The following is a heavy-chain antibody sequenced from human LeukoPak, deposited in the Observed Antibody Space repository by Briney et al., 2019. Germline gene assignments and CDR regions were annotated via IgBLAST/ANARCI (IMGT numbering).Heavy chain of an antibody. Sequence: GASVKVSCKVSGYTLTELSMHWVRQAPGKGLEWMGGFDPEDGETIYAQKFRGRVTMTEDTSTDTAYMELSSLRSEDTAVYYCATDGPICSGGSCYSVGAFDIWGQGTMVTVSS. J-gene: IGHJ3*02. D-gene: IGHD2-15*01. CDR1: GYTLTELS. CDR3: ATDGPICSGGSCYSVGAFDI. CDR2: FDPEDGET. V-gene: IGHV1-24*01.